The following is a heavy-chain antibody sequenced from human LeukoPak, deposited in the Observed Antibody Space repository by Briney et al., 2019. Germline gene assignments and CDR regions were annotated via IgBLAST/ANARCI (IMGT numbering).Heavy chain of an antibody. CDR1: GGSISGYY. CDR2: IYTSGST. Sequence: SETLSLTCTVSGGSISGYYWSWIRQPAGKGLEWVGRIYTSGSTNYNPSLKSRVTISVDKSKNQLSLKLSSVTAADSAVYYCAGRDYWGQGILVTVSS. CDR3: AGRDY. J-gene: IGHJ4*02. V-gene: IGHV4-4*07.